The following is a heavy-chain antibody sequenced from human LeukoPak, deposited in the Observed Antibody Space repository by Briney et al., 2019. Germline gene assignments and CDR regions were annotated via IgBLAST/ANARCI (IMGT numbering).Heavy chain of an antibody. Sequence: PGGSLRLSCAASGFTFSTYWMTWVRQAPGKGLEWVANIKQDGSEKYYVDSVKGRFTISRDNARNSLYLQMNSLRAEDTAVYYCARDRGGGDFWSGYHDAFDIWGQGTMITVSS. J-gene: IGHJ3*02. CDR3: ARDRGGGDFWSGYHDAFDI. D-gene: IGHD3-3*01. CDR1: GFTFSTYW. V-gene: IGHV3-7*01. CDR2: IKQDGSEK.